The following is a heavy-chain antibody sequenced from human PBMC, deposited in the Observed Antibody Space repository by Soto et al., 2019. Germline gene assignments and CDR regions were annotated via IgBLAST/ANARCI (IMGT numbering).Heavy chain of an antibody. D-gene: IGHD4-17*01. V-gene: IGHV4-59*01. J-gene: IGHJ4*02. CDR1: GVSISSYY. CDR2: ISYIGST. Sequence: LSLTCTVSGVSISSYYWSWIRQPPGKGLELIGYISYIGSTNYNPSLKSRVTISVDTSKNQFSLNLNSVTAADTAVYFCSTRSSISGDLVDYWGQGTLVTVSS. CDR3: STRSSISGDLVDY.